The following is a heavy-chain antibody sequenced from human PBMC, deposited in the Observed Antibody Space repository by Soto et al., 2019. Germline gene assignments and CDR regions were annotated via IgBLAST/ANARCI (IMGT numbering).Heavy chain of an antibody. CDR3: TRAYSSGWYPGY. CDR1: GFTFSDYV. D-gene: IGHD6-19*01. V-gene: IGHV3-49*03. J-gene: IGHJ4*02. CDR2: IRSKAYGGTI. Sequence: EVQLVESGGGLVQPGRSLRLSCTAAGFTFSDYVMSWFRQAPGKGLEWVGFIRSKAYGGTIESAASVKGRLTISRDDSKSIAYLQMNSLKTEDTAVYYCTRAYSSGWYPGYWGQGTLVTVAS.